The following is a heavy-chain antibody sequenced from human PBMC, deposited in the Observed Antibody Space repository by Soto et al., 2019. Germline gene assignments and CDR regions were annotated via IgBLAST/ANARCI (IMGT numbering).Heavy chain of an antibody. V-gene: IGHV1-18*04. CDR2: IRAYNGNT. D-gene: IGHD2-2*02. CDR1: GYTFTSYG. J-gene: IGHJ6*02. Sequence: ASVKVSCKASGYTFTSYGISWVRQAPGQGIEWMGWIRAYNGNTNYAQKLQGRVTMTTDTSRSTAYMELSSLRSEDTAGYYCARGSYCSSTSCYTPYYYGMDVWGQGTTVTVSS. CDR3: ARGSYCSSTSCYTPYYYGMDV.